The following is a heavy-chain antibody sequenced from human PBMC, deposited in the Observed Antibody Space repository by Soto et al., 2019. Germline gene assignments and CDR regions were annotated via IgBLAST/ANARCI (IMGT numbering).Heavy chain of an antibody. CDR3: ATNNWNYTVLND. D-gene: IGHD1-7*01. CDR1: GYTFSSYD. V-gene: IGHV1-8*01. J-gene: IGHJ4*02. CDR2: MNANSRNT. Sequence: ASVKVSCKVSGYTFSSYDLNWVRQATGQGLEWMGWMNANSRNTGYAQKFQGRVTMTRNTSISTAYMELSRLRSDDTAVYYCATNNWNYTVLNDWGQGTLVPVSS.